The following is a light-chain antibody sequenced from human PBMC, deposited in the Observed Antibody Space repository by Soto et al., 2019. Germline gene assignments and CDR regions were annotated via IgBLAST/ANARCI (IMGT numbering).Light chain of an antibody. CDR2: ENN. CDR3: GTWDNSLSAGIWV. Sequence: QSVLTQPPSVSAAPGQTVTISCSGSRSNIGNDYVSWYKQLPGRAPKLLIYENNKRPSGTPDRFSGSKSGTSATLGITGLQTGDEADYYCGTWDNSLSAGIWVFGGGTKVTVL. J-gene: IGLJ3*02. CDR1: RSNIGNDY. V-gene: IGLV1-51*02.